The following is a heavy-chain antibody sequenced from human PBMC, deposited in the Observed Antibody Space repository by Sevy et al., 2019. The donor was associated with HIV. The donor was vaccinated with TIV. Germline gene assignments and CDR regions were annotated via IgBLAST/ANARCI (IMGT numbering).Heavy chain of an antibody. CDR1: GFTVSSNY. Sequence: GGSLRLSCAASGFTVSSNYMSWVRQAPGKGLEWVSVIYSGGSTYYADSVKGRFTISRDNSKNTLYLQMNSLRAEDTAVYYCVSIGYCSSTSCLDAFDIWGQGTMVTVSS. CDR3: VSIGYCSSTSCLDAFDI. D-gene: IGHD2-2*01. CDR2: IYSGGST. J-gene: IGHJ3*02. V-gene: IGHV3-66*02.